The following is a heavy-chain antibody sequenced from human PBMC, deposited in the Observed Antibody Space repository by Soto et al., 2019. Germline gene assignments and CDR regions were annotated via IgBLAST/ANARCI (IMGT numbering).Heavy chain of an antibody. J-gene: IGHJ4*02. CDR1: GYTFTSYG. Sequence: QVQLVQSGAEVKKPGASVKVSCKASGYTFTSYGISWVRQAPGQGLEWMGWISPYNGNTNYAQKIQGRVTMTTDTFTSTAYMELRSLRSDGTAVYYCARAMNTHYYDTSYWGQGTLVAVSS. D-gene: IGHD3-22*01. CDR2: ISPYNGNT. CDR3: ARAMNTHYYDTSY. V-gene: IGHV1-18*04.